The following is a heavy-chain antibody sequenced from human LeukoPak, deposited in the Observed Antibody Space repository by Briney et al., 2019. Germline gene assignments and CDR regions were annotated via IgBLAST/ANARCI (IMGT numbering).Heavy chain of an antibody. D-gene: IGHD6-13*01. CDR1: GGPFTIING. CDR3: ARAPSYSSGWSGYYGMDV. J-gene: IGHJ6*04. Sequence: LRGPLSLPSVAFGGPFTIINGWVGFPHPPGRGLGGLGKTYNSGSTNYNPSLKSRVTISVDKSKNQFSLKLSSVTAADTAVYYCARAPSYSSGWSGYYGMDVWGKGTTVTVSS. V-gene: IGHV4-4*02. CDR2: TYNSGST.